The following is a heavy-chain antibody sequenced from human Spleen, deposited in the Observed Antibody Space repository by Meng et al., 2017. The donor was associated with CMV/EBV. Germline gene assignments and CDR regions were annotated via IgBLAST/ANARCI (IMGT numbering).Heavy chain of an antibody. D-gene: IGHD2-2*02. J-gene: IGHJ6*02. V-gene: IGHV3-64*02. CDR1: GFTFSSYA. CDR2: ISSNGGST. CDR3: ARPVVPAAIIPYYGMDV. Sequence: GESLKISCAASGFTFSSYAMHWVRQAPGKGLEYVSAISSNGGSTYYADSVKGRFTIPRDNSKNTLYLQMGSLRAEDMAVYYCARPVVPAAIIPYYGMDVWGQGTTVTVSS.